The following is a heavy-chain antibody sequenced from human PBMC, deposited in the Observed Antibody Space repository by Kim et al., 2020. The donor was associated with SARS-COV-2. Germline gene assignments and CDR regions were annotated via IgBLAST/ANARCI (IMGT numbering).Heavy chain of an antibody. J-gene: IGHJ4*02. D-gene: IGHD5-18*01. CDR2: ISSSSSYI. V-gene: IGHV3-21*01. CDR1: GFTFSSYS. Sequence: GGSLRLSCAASGFTFSSYSMNWVRQAPGKGLEWVSSISSSSSYIYYADSVKGRFTISRDNAKNSLYLQMNSLRAEDTAVYYCARVNSRGYSYGYYYFDYWGQGTLVTVSS. CDR3: ARVNSRGYSYGYYYFDY.